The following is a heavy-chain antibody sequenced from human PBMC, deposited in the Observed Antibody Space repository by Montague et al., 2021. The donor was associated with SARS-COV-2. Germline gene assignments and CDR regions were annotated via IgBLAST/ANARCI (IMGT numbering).Heavy chain of an antibody. J-gene: IGHJ6*02. Sequence: SETLSLTCAVYGGSFSGYYWSWIRQPPGKGLEWIGEINHSGSTNYNPSLKSRVTISVDTSKNQFSLELSSVTAADTAVYYCARALSVTTFFYSYYGMDVWGRGTTVTVSS. V-gene: IGHV4-34*01. CDR2: INHSGST. D-gene: IGHD4-17*01. CDR1: GGSFSGYY. CDR3: ARALSVTTFFYSYYGMDV.